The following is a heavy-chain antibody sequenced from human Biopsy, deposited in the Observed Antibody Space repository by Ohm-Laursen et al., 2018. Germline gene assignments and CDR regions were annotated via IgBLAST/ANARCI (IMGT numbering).Heavy chain of an antibody. J-gene: IGHJ4*02. CDR1: GFTFSGLS. V-gene: IGHV3-21*01. CDR3: ARDGEAKYCKHGVCPSDF. D-gene: IGHD2-8*01. CDR2: ISASGNHI. Sequence: GSLRLSCAASGFTFSGLSMNWVRQAPGKGLEWVSSISASGNHIYYTDSVKGRFTVSRDNGKNSVYLQMNSLRVEDTAVYYCARDGEAKYCKHGVCPSDFWGQGTLVAVSS.